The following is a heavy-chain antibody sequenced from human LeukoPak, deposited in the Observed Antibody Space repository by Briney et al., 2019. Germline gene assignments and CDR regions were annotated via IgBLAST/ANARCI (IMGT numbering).Heavy chain of an antibody. CDR2: ISVYNGNT. V-gene: IGHV1-18*01. Sequence: ASVKVSCKASGYTFTSFSFTWVRQAPGQGLEWMGWISVYNGNTNYAQKLQGRVTMTTGTSTSTAYMELRSLRSDDTAVYYCARMGGELLGPWFDYWGQGTLVTVSS. D-gene: IGHD1-26*01. CDR3: ARMGGELLGPWFDY. J-gene: IGHJ4*02. CDR1: GYTFTSFS.